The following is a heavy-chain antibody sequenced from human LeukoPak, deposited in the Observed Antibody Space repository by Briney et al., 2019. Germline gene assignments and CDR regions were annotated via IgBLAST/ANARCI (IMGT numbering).Heavy chain of an antibody. CDR1: GGSFSGYY. V-gene: IGHV4-34*01. Sequence: SETLSLTCAVYGGSFSGYYWSWIRQPPGKGLEWIGEINHSGSTNYNPSLKSRVTISVDTSKNQFSLKLSSVTAADTAVYCCASGSGRGAFDIWGQGTMVTVSS. CDR3: ASGSGRGAFDI. CDR2: INHSGST. J-gene: IGHJ3*02. D-gene: IGHD6-19*01.